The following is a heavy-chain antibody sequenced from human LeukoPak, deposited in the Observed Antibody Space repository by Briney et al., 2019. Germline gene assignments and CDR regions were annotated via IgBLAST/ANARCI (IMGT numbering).Heavy chain of an antibody. CDR3: ARGEFPDY. V-gene: IGHV1-18*01. D-gene: IGHD3-10*01. CDR1: GYTFTSYD. CDR2: ISAYNGNT. Sequence: ASVTVSCKASGYTFTSYDINWVRPAPGQGLEWMGWISAYNGNTNYPQKLQGRVTMNTDTSTSTAYMELRSLISDDTAVYYCARGEFPDYWGQGTLVTVSS. J-gene: IGHJ4*02.